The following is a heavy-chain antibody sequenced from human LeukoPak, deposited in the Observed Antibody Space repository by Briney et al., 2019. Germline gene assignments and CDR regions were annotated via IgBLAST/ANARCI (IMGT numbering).Heavy chain of an antibody. Sequence: SETLSLTCTVSRGSMNNYYWSWIRQPAGKGLEWIGRIYSTGITHYNPPLKSRVTLSVDTYKSQFSLNLSSVTAADAAVYYCARTSATGATYFDYWGQGTLVTVS. CDR2: IYSTGIT. CDR1: RGSMNNYY. CDR3: ARTSATGATYFDY. D-gene: IGHD1-26*01. J-gene: IGHJ4*02. V-gene: IGHV4-4*07.